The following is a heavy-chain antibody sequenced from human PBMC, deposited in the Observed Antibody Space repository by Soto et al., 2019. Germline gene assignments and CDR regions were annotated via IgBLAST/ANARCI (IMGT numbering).Heavy chain of an antibody. J-gene: IGHJ6*02. CDR2: IIPIFGTA. Sequence: QVPLVQSGAEVKKPGSSVKVSCKASGGTFSSYAISWVRQAPGQGLEWMGGIIPIFGTANYAQKFQGRVTITADESTSTAYMELSSLRSEDTAVYYCARGEQNYYYYGMDVWGQGTTVTVSS. D-gene: IGHD1-1*01. V-gene: IGHV1-69*01. CDR3: ARGEQNYYYYGMDV. CDR1: GGTFSSYA.